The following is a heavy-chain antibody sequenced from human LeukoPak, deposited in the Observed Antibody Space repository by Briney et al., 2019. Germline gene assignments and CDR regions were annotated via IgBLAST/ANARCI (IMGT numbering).Heavy chain of an antibody. Sequence: GGSLRLSCAASGFTFSAYSMNWARQAPGKGLEWISYISSNSGTIFYADSVKGRFTISRDNAKNSLYLQMNSLRADDTAVYYCARFAAGGSYYYYMDVWGKGTTVTVSS. J-gene: IGHJ6*03. V-gene: IGHV3-48*01. CDR3: ARFAAGGSYYYYMDV. CDR1: GFTFSAYS. D-gene: IGHD6-25*01. CDR2: ISSNSGTI.